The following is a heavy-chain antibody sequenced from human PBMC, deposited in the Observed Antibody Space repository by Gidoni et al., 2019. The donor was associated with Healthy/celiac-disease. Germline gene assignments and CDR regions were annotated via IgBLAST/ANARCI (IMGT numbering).Heavy chain of an antibody. V-gene: IGHV3-33*01. CDR1: GFTFSSYG. Sequence: QVQLVESGGGVVQPGRSLRLSCAASGFTFSSYGMHWVRQAPGKGLEWVAVIWYDGSNKYYADSVKGQFTISRDNSKNTLYLQMNSLRAEDTAVYYCARSLVGVMAYWGQGTLVTVSS. D-gene: IGHD3-22*01. J-gene: IGHJ4*02. CDR3: ARSLVGVMAY. CDR2: IWYDGSNK.